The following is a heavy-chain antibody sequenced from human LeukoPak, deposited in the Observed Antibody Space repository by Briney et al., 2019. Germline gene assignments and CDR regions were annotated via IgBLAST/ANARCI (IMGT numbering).Heavy chain of an antibody. Sequence: PSQTLSLTCTVSGGSISSGGYYWSWIRQHPGKGLEWIGYIYYSGSTYYNPSLKSRVTISVDTSKNQFSLKLSSVTAADTAVYYCARNLGGCSSTSCYLSWFDPWGQGTLVTVSS. CDR1: GGSISSGGYY. V-gene: IGHV4-31*03. CDR3: ARNLGGCSSTSCYLSWFDP. D-gene: IGHD2-2*01. J-gene: IGHJ5*02. CDR2: IYYSGST.